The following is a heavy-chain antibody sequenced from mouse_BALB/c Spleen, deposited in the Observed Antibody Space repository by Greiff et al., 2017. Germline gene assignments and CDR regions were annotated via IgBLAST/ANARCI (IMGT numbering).Heavy chain of an antibody. CDR1: GYAFSSYW. D-gene: IGHD2-12*01. CDR3: ARKAAYYIPPSALNY. Sequence: QVQLQQSGAELVRPGSSLKISCKASGYAFSSYWMNWVKQRPGQGLEWIGQIYPGDGDTNYNGKFKGKATLTADKSSSTAYMQLSSLTSEDSAVYFCARKAAYYIPPSALNYGGQGTSVTVSS. V-gene: IGHV1-80*01. CDR2: IYPGDGDT. J-gene: IGHJ4*01.